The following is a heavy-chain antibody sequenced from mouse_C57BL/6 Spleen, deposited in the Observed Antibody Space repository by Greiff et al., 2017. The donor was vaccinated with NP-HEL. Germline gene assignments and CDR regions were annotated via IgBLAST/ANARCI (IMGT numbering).Heavy chain of an antibody. Sequence: EVMLVESEGGLVQPGSSMKLSCTASGFTFSDYYMAWVRQVPEKGLEWVANINYDGSSTYYLDSLKSRFIISRDNAKNILYLQMSSLKSEDTATYYCARGVITTVLDVWGTGTTVTVSS. CDR2: INYDGSST. CDR3: ARGVITTVLDV. V-gene: IGHV5-16*01. D-gene: IGHD1-1*01. CDR1: GFTFSDYY. J-gene: IGHJ1*03.